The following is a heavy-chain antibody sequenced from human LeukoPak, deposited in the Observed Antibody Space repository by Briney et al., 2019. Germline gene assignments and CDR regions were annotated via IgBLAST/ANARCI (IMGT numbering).Heavy chain of an antibody. CDR2: ISQNEAT. D-gene: IGHD3-10*01. V-gene: IGHV4-34*01. J-gene: IGHJ3*02. Sequence: GSLRLSCAASGFTFSTYSMNWVRQAPGKGLEWIGDISQNEATTYNWSLKSRVTMSMDTSKNQFSLVLTSVSAADAAVYYCARSHYYAPGGHLVAFDIWGQGTKVTVSS. CDR3: ARSHYYAPGGHLVAFDI. CDR1: GFTFSTYS.